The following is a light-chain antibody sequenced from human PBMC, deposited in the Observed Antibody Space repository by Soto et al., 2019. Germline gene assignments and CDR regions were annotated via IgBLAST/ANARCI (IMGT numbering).Light chain of an antibody. CDR2: EVT. V-gene: IGLV2-8*01. Sequence: QSVLTQPPSASGSPGQSVTISCTGTSGDIGNYDYVSWYQQHPGKAPKLMIYEVTKRPLGVPDRFSGSKYGNTASLTVSGLQAEDEADYYCSSYAGSNNPYVFGTGTKVTVL. CDR1: SGDIGNYDY. CDR3: SSYAGSNNPYV. J-gene: IGLJ1*01.